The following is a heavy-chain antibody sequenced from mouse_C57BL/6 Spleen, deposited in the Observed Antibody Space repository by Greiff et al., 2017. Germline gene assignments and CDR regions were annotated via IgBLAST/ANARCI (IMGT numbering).Heavy chain of an antibody. CDR1: GFTFSDYG. V-gene: IGHV5-17*01. CDR3: AGGSYDLDY. D-gene: IGHD1-1*02. J-gene: IGHJ2*01. CDR2: ISSGSNTI. Sequence: EVMLVESGGGLVKPGGSLKLSCAASGFTFSDYGMHWVRQAPEKGLEWVAYISSGSNTIYYAETVKGRFTISRDTAKNTMFLQMTSLMSEDTAMCSCAGGSYDLDYWGQGTTLTVSS.